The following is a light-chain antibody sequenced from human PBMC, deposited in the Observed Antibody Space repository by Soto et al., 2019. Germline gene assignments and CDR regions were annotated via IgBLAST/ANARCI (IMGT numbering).Light chain of an antibody. CDR1: QSVSSSY. J-gene: IGKJ1*01. V-gene: IGKV3-20*01. Sequence: VLTPSPGTLSFSPGERAPLSGRASQSVSSSYLAWYPQKPGQAPRLLIYGASNRATGIPDRFSGSGSGTDFTLIISRLETEDFAVYYCQQYGNSSVACGQGTKGDIK. CDR2: GAS. CDR3: QQYGNSSVA.